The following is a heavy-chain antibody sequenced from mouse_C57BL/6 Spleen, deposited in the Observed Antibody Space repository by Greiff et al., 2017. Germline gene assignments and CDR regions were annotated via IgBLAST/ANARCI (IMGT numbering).Heavy chain of an antibody. V-gene: IGHV5-6*01. CDR3: ARHEGTRYFDV. D-gene: IGHD3-3*01. J-gene: IGHJ1*03. CDR2: ISSGGSYT. Sequence: VQLKESGGDLVKPGGSLKLSCAASGFTFSSYGMSWVRQTPDKRLEWVATISSGGSYTYYPDSVKGRFTISRDNAKNTLYLQMSSLKSEDTAMYYCARHEGTRYFDVWGTGTTVTVSS. CDR1: GFTFSSYG.